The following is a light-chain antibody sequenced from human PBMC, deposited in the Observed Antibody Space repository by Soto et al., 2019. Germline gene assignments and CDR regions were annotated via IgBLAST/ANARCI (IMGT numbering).Light chain of an antibody. CDR3: SSYTSSSTHNYV. J-gene: IGLJ1*01. CDR1: SSDVGGYNY. V-gene: IGLV2-14*01. Sequence: QSALTQPASVSGSPGQSITISCTGTSSDVGGYNYVSWYQQHPGKAPKLTIYDVSNRPSGVSNRFSGSKSGNTASLTISGLQAEDDADYYCSSYTSSSTHNYVFGTGTEVTVL. CDR2: DVS.